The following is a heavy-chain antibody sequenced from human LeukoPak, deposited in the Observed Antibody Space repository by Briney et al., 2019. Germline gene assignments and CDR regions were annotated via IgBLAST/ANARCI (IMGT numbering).Heavy chain of an antibody. CDR3: ARRRLGYCSSTSCSYNWFDP. J-gene: IGHJ5*02. D-gene: IGHD2-2*01. CDR1: GGSISSYY. CDR2: INHSGST. V-gene: IGHV4-34*01. Sequence: SETLSLTCTVSGGSISSYYWSWIRQPPGKGLEWIGEINHSGSTNYNPSLKSRVTISVDTSKNQFSLKLSSVTAADTAVYYCARRRLGYCSSTSCSYNWFDPWGQGTLVTVSS.